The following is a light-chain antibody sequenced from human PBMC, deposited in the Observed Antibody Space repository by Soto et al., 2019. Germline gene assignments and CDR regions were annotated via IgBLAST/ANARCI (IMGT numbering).Light chain of an antibody. J-gene: IGLJ1*01. V-gene: IGLV2-23*01. CDR1: SSDVGSYNL. CDR2: EGS. Sequence: QSVLTQPASVSGSPGQSITISCTGTSSDVGSYNLVSWYQQHPGKAPKLMIYEGSKRPSGVSNRFSGSKSGNTASLTISWLQDEDEADYYCCSYAGSSTLYVFGTGTKLTVL. CDR3: CSYAGSSTLYV.